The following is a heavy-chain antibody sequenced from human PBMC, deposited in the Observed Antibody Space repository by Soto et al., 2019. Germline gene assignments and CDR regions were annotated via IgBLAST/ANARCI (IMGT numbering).Heavy chain of an antibody. V-gene: IGHV1-69*10. CDR1: GYTFTSYG. Sequence: VKVSCKASGYTFTSYGISWVRQAPGLGLEWMGRINPILSMSNYAQRFQGRVTMTADKSTSTAYMELSILRSDDTSLYYCARPITMVRGVIGPPYYWGQGTLVTVSS. J-gene: IGHJ4*02. D-gene: IGHD3-10*01. CDR2: INPILSMS. CDR3: ARPITMVRGVIGPPYY.